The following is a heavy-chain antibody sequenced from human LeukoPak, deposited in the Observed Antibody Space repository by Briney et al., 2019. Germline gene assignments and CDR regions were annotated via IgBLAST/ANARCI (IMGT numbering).Heavy chain of an antibody. V-gene: IGHV1-46*01. D-gene: IGHD6-19*01. CDR1: GYTFTSYY. Sequence: ASVKVSCKASGYTFTSYYMHWVRQAPGQGLEWMGIINPSGGSTSCAQKFQGRVTMTRDTSTSTVYMELSSLRSEDTAVYYCARDTAVADSSDAFDIWGQGTMVTVSS. J-gene: IGHJ3*02. CDR3: ARDTAVADSSDAFDI. CDR2: INPSGGST.